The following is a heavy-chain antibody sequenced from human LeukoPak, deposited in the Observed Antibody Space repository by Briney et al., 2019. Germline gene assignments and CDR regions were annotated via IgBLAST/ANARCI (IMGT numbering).Heavy chain of an antibody. D-gene: IGHD5-24*01. V-gene: IGHV4-4*07. CDR2: LYTSGST. CDR1: GASISSNY. J-gene: IGHJ4*02. CDR3: ARDSGVATNLDY. Sequence: SETLSLTCTVSGASISSNYWSWIRQPAGKGLEWIGRLYTSGSTNYNPSLRIRVTISVDKSKNQFSLKLSSVTAADTALYYCARDSGVATNLDYWGQGTLVTVSS.